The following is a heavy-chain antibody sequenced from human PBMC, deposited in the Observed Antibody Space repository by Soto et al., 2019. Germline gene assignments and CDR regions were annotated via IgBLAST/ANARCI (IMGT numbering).Heavy chain of an antibody. CDR3: ARLAPIAAADGMDV. V-gene: IGHV4-38-2*01. J-gene: IGHJ6*02. CDR2: IYHSGST. Sequence: PLETLSLTCAVSGYSIISGYYWGWIRQSPGKGLEWIGSIYHSGSTYYNPSLKSRVIISVDTSKNQFSLKLSSVTAADTAVYYCARLAPIAAADGMDVWGQGTTVTVSS. CDR1: GYSIISGYY. D-gene: IGHD6-13*01.